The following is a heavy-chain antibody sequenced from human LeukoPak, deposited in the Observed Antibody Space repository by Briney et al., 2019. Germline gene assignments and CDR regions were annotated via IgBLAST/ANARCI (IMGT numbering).Heavy chain of an antibody. Sequence: SVEVSCKASGGTFSSYAISWVRQAPGQGLEWMGGIIPIFGTANYAQKFQGRVTITADESTSTAYMELSSLRSEDTAVYYCARSADNYYYDSSGYYSLDYWGQGTLVTVSS. CDR3: ARSADNYYYDSSGYYSLDY. V-gene: IGHV1-69*13. CDR1: GGTFSSYA. D-gene: IGHD3-22*01. J-gene: IGHJ4*02. CDR2: IIPIFGTA.